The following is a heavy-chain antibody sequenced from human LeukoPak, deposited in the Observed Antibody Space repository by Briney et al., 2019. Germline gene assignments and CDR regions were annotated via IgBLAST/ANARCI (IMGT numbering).Heavy chain of an antibody. CDR3: ARDLDPSSSTSFDY. V-gene: IGHV3-30*04. J-gene: IGHJ4*02. CDR1: GFTFDDYA. Sequence: GRSLRLSCAASGFTFDDYAMHWVRQAPGKGLEWVAVISYDGSNKYYADSVKGRFTISRDNSKNTLYLQMNSLRAEDTAVYYCARDLDPSSSTSFDYWGQGTLVTVSS. CDR2: ISYDGSNK. D-gene: IGHD2-2*01.